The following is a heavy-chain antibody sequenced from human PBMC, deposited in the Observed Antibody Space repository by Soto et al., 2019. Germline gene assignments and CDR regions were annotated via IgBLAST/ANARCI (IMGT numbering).Heavy chain of an antibody. V-gene: IGHV1-46*03. Sequence: QVQLIQSGAEVKKPGASVKVSCKASGYTFTSSYIHWVRQAPGQGLEWMAIINPNGGSTNYAQKLQGRVTMTRDTSTSTVDMELSSLTSEDTAVYYCARSLMEGDYWGQGTLVTVSS. D-gene: IGHD3-10*01. CDR2: INPNGGST. J-gene: IGHJ4*02. CDR3: ARSLMEGDY. CDR1: GYTFTSSY.